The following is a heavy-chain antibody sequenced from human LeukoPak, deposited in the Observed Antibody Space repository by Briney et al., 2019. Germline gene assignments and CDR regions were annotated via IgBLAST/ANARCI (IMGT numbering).Heavy chain of an antibody. CDR2: ISSSGSTI. CDR3: ARGHYGSGDFDY. V-gene: IGHV3-48*03. Sequence: GGSLRLSCAAPGFTFSSYEMNWVRQAPGKGLEWVSYISSSGSTIYYADSVKGRFTISRDNAKNSLYLQMNSLRAEDTALYYCARGHYGSGDFDYWGQGTLVTVSS. D-gene: IGHD3-10*01. J-gene: IGHJ4*02. CDR1: GFTFSSYE.